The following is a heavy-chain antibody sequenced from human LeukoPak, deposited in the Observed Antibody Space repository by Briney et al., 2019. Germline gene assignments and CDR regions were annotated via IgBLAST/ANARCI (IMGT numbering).Heavy chain of an antibody. CDR2: ISPSGGST. D-gene: IGHD5-18*01. V-gene: IGHV1-46*01. Sequence: ASVKVSCKASGYTFTGYYMHWVRQAPGQGPEWMGVISPSGGSTTYAQKFQGRVTLTRDMSTSTDYLELSSLRSEDTAVYYCARDGYYSYGPNDAFDIWGQGTMVTVSS. CDR3: ARDGYYSYGPNDAFDI. CDR1: GYTFTGYY. J-gene: IGHJ3*02.